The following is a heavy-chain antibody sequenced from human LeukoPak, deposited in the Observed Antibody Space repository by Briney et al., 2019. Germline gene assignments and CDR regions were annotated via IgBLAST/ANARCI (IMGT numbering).Heavy chain of an antibody. J-gene: IGHJ4*02. D-gene: IGHD2-21*02. V-gene: IGHV3-23*01. Sequence: PGGSLRLSCAASGFTFSSYAMSWVRQAPGKGLEWVSAISGSGATTHYADSVKGRFTISRDNSKNTLFLQMNSLRAEDTAVYYCARDHVVVTAIFDYWGQGTLVTVSS. CDR3: ARDHVVVTAIFDY. CDR1: GFTFSSYA. CDR2: ISGSGATT.